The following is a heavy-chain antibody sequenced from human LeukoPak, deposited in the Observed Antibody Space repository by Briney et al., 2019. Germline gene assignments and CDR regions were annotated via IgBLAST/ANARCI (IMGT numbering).Heavy chain of an antibody. V-gene: IGHV3-21*04. CDR3: SRKKQKNGAHICVVVVATTVGY. D-gene: IGHD2-15*01. CDR1: GFTFSSYS. Sequence: GGSLRLSCAASGFTFSSYSMNWVRQAPGKGLEWVSSISSSSNYIYYADSVKGRFTISRDNAKNSLYLQMNSLKTEDTAVYYYSRKKQKNGAHICVVVVATTVGYWGQGTLVTVSS. CDR2: ISSSSNYI. J-gene: IGHJ4*02.